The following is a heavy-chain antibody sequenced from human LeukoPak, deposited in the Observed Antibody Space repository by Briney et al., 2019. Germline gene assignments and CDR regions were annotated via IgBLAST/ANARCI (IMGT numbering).Heavy chain of an antibody. Sequence: PSETLSLTCTVSGGSISGYYWSWIRQPPGKGLEWIGYIYYSGSTSYNPSLKSRITISVDTSKKQFSLNLNSVTAADTAVYYCARHGGWYEGYWGQGTLVTVSS. CDR1: GGSISGYY. CDR2: IYYSGST. J-gene: IGHJ4*02. D-gene: IGHD6-19*01. V-gene: IGHV4-59*08. CDR3: ARHGGWYEGY.